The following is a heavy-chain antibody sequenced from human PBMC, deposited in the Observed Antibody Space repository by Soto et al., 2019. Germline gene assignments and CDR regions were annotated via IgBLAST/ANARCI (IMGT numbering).Heavy chain of an antibody. CDR1: GELIIGPSYY. CDR3: ATPAGSYYYDSSGYVLY. D-gene: IGHD3-22*01. CDR2: IYHSGST. V-gene: IGHV4-39*07. J-gene: IGHJ4*02. Sequence: SETLSRTSTGTGELIIGPSYYCGWQLQPPGKRLEWIGSIYHSGSTYYNPSLKSRVTISVDTSKNQFSLKLSSVTAADTAVYYCATPAGSYYYDSSGYVLYWGQGTLVTVSS.